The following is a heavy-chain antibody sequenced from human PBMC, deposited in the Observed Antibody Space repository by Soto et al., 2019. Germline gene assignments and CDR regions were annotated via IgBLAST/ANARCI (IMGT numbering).Heavy chain of an antibody. D-gene: IGHD4-17*01. CDR3: ARPDFGEYWYFDL. J-gene: IGHJ2*01. CDR2: IIPALGTT. CDR1: GGPFSSHT. V-gene: IGHV1-69*08. Sequence: QDQLVQSGAEVKKPGSSVKVSCKAFGGPFSSHTFSWVRQAPGDGLEWMGRIIPALGTTTHAQKFQGRVTITADESVTTVYMELNSLRTEDTAVYYCARPDFGEYWYFDLWGRGTLVTVSS.